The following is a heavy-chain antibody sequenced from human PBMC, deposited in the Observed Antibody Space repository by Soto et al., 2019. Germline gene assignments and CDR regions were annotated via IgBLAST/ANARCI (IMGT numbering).Heavy chain of an antibody. V-gene: IGHV3-33*01. CDR1: GFTFSSYG. D-gene: IGHD6-6*01. Sequence: QVQLVESGGGVVQPGRSLRLSCAASGFTFSSYGMHWVRQAPGKGLEWVAVIWYDGSNKYYADSVKGRFTISRDNSKNTLYLQMNSLRAEDTAVYYCAREGDDPPRSSSSCGGYYYGMDVWGQGTTVTVSS. CDR3: AREGDDPPRSSSSCGGYYYGMDV. J-gene: IGHJ6*02. CDR2: IWYDGSNK.